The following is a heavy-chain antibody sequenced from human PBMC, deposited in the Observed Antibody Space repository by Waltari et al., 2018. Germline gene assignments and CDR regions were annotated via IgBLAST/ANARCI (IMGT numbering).Heavy chain of an antibody. CDR1: GGSFSGYY. Sequence: QVQLQQWGAGLLKPSETLSLTCAVSGGSFSGYYWSWIRQPPGKGLEWIGEINNSGSTNYNPSLKSRVTISVDTSKNQFSLKLSSVTAADTAVYYCARARSHKEAAAGNSGAFDIWGQGTMVTVSS. D-gene: IGHD6-13*01. CDR3: ARARSHKEAAAGNSGAFDI. V-gene: IGHV4-34*01. J-gene: IGHJ3*02. CDR2: INNSGST.